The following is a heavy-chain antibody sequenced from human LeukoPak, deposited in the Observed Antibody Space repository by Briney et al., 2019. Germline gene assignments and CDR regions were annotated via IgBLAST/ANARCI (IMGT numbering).Heavy chain of an antibody. CDR3: ARTSLGGAWFDP. D-gene: IGHD3-10*01. V-gene: IGHV4-38-2*01. Sequence: SETLSLTCAVSGGSISSGAYWGWVRQPPGKGLEWIGTIYHSGSTYYNPSLKSRVTISIDTSKNQFSLKLSSVTAADTAVYYCARTSLGGAWFDPWGQGTLVTVSS. CDR1: GGSISSGAY. J-gene: IGHJ5*02. CDR2: IYHSGST.